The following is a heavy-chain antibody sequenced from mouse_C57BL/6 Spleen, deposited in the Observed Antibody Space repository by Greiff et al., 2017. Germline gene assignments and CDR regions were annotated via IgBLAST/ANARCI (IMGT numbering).Heavy chain of an antibody. CDR2: IDPANGNT. CDR1: GFNIKNTY. Sequence: EVQGVESVAELVRPGASVKLSCTASGFNIKNTYMHWVKQRPEQGLEWIGRIDPANGNTTYAPKFQGKATITADTSSNTAYLQLSSLTSEDTAIYYCARTNLLALYAMDYWGQGTSVTVSS. D-gene: IGHD6-2*01. CDR3: ARTNLLALYAMDY. V-gene: IGHV14-3*01. J-gene: IGHJ4*01.